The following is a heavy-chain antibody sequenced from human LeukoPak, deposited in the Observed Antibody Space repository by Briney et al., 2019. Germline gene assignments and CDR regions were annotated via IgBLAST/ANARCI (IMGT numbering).Heavy chain of an antibody. Sequence: PSETLSLTCTVSGGSISSSSYYWGWIRQPPGKGLEGIGSIYYSGSTYYNPSLKSRVTISVDTSKNQFSLKLSSVTAADTAVYYCARPNCGGDCRDAFDIWGQGTMVTVSS. CDR1: GGSISSSSYY. D-gene: IGHD2-21*02. CDR3: ARPNCGGDCRDAFDI. CDR2: IYYSGST. V-gene: IGHV4-39*01. J-gene: IGHJ3*02.